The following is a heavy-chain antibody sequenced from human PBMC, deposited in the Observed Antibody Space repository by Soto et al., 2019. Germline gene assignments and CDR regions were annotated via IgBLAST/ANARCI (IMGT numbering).Heavy chain of an antibody. J-gene: IGHJ6*02. CDR2: ISSSSSYI. CDR1: GFTFSSYS. CDR3: ARESGYYTYGMDV. Sequence: GGSLRLSCAASGFTFSSYSVNWVRQAPGKGLEWVSSISSSSSYIYYADSVKGRFTISRDNAKNSLYLQMNSLRAEDTAVYYCARESGYYTYGMDVWGQGTTVTVSS. D-gene: IGHD3-3*01. V-gene: IGHV3-21*01.